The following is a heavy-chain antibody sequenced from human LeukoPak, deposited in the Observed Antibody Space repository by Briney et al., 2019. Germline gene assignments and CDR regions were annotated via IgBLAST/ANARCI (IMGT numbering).Heavy chain of an antibody. CDR1: GFTFSSYA. CDR3: ARASVGATTGDY. Sequence: GGSLRLSCAASGFTFSSYAMSWVRQAPGKGLEWVSVIYSGGSTYYADSVKGRFTISRDNSKNTLYLQMNSLRAEDTAVYYCARASVGATTGDYWGQGTLVTVSS. D-gene: IGHD1-26*01. J-gene: IGHJ4*02. V-gene: IGHV3-53*01. CDR2: IYSGGST.